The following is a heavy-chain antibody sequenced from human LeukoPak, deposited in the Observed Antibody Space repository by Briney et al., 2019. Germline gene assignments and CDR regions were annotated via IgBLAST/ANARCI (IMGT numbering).Heavy chain of an antibody. D-gene: IGHD2-2*01. CDR2: IKSTGDTT. CDR1: GHTFTSNH. J-gene: IGHJ4*02. Sequence: APVKVSCKTSGHTFTSNHMHWVRQAPGQGLEWVAIIKSTGDTTVYAQKFQGRVTVTRGTSTSTVYMDLSSLSSEDTAVYYCVREDAHTYYFDFWGPGTLVTVSS. CDR3: VREDAHTYYFDF. V-gene: IGHV1-46*01.